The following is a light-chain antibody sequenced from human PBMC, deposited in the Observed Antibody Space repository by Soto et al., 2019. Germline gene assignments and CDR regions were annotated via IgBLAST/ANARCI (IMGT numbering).Light chain of an antibody. J-gene: IGLJ2*01. V-gene: IGLV4-69*01. CDR1: SGHSSYA. Sequence: QLVLTQSPSASASLGASVKLTCTLSSGHSSYAIAWHQKQPGKGPRYLMYLNNDGSHTKGDGIPDRFSGSSSGAERYLIISSLQSEDEADYYCQTWGTGFQVFGGGTKLTVL. CDR2: LNNDGSH. CDR3: QTWGTGFQV.